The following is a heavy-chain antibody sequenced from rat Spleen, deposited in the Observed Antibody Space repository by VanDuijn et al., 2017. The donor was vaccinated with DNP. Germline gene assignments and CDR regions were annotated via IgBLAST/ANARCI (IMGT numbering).Heavy chain of an antibody. CDR3: SRCETLSGDYYFDY. CDR2: ISTAGGNT. Sequence: EVQLVESGGGLVQPGRSLKLSCAASGFTFSDYYMAWVRQAPKKGLEWVASISTAGGNTYYRDSVKGRFTISRDNAKNTQYLQMDSLRSEDTATYYCSRCETLSGDYYFDYWGQGVMVTVSS. J-gene: IGHJ2*01. V-gene: IGHV5S13*01. CDR1: GFTFSDYY. D-gene: IGHD3-4*01.